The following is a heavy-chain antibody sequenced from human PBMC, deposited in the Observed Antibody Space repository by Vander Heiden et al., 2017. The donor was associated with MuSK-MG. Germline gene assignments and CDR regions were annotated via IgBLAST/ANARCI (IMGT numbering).Heavy chain of an antibody. CDR3: AKNSGWFNS. J-gene: IGHJ5*01. V-gene: IGHV3-23*01. D-gene: IGHD6-19*01. CDR2: ISGDGADT. Sequence: EVQLLDSGGGLVQPGGSLRLSCAASGFNFRGTDMTWVRQAPGRGLEWVSFISGDGADTHYADSVKGRFTISRDNSKNTFYLQMNSLRADDTAVYYCAKNSGWFNSWSQGTLVTVSS. CDR1: GFNFRGTD.